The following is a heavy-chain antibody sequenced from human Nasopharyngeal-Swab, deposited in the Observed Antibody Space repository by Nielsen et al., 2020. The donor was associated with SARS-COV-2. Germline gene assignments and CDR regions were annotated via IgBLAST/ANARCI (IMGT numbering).Heavy chain of an antibody. D-gene: IGHD4-17*01. J-gene: IGHJ4*02. CDR3: ARRGDYGDY. V-gene: IGHV3-33*03. CDR2: IWYDGSNK. Sequence: VRQAPGKGLEWVAVIWYDGSNKYYADSVKGRFTVSRDNARKSLYLQMNSLRAEDTAVYYCARRGDYGDYWGQGTLVTVSS.